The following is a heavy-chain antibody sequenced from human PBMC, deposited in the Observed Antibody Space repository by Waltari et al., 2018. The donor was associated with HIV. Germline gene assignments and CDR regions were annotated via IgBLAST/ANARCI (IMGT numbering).Heavy chain of an antibody. J-gene: IGHJ4*02. CDR3: ARRQHTGTYSRGFDS. D-gene: IGHD1-26*01. CDR2: IYFSGDT. Sequence: QVQLQESGPGLVKPSQTLSLTCVVSGGSINNGNYYWNWIRQPAGKRREWIGHIYFSGDTNYNPSLKSRGTISVDTSKNQFSLKLISVTAADTAVYYCARRQHTGTYSRGFDSWGQGALVTVSS. CDR1: GGSINNGNYY. V-gene: IGHV4-61*02.